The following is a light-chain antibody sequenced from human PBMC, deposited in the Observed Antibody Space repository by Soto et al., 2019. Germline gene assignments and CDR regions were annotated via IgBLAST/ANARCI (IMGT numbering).Light chain of an antibody. J-gene: IGKJ5*01. CDR2: AAS. Sequence: DIQLTQAPSFLSASAGDRVCITCRASQAISSYLAWYQQKPGRAPKLLIYAASTLQSGVPSRFSGSGSGTEFTLTITSLQPEDFATYYCQQLNSFPITIGQGTRLEIK. V-gene: IGKV1-9*01. CDR3: QQLNSFPIT. CDR1: QAISSY.